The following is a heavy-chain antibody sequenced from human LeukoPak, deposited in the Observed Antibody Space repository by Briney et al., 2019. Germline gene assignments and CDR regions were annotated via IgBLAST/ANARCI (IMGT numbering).Heavy chain of an antibody. D-gene: IGHD3-10*01. J-gene: IGHJ6*03. Sequence: GGSLRLSCAASGFTFDYYGMPWVRQAPGKRLEWVSAINWSGGSTDYADSVKGRFTISRDNAKNSLFLQMNSLRAEDTALYYCAKRRGYMDVWGKGTTVIVSS. CDR1: GFTFDYYG. CDR3: AKRRGYMDV. V-gene: IGHV3-20*04. CDR2: INWSGGST.